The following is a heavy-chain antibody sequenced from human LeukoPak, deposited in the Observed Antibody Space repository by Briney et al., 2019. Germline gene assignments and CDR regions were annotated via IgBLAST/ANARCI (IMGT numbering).Heavy chain of an antibody. Sequence: GSSVKVSCKASGGTLSSYTISWVRQAPGQGLEWMGRIIPILGIANYAQKFQGRVTITADKSTSTAYMELSSLRSEDTAVYYCASGGSSSDYYYGMDVWGQGTTVTVSS. CDR1: GGTLSSYT. CDR2: IIPILGIA. V-gene: IGHV1-69*02. D-gene: IGHD6-6*01. J-gene: IGHJ6*02. CDR3: ASGGSSSDYYYGMDV.